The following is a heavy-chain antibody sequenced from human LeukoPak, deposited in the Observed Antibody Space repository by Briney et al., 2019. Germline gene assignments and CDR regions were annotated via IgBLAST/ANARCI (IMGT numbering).Heavy chain of an antibody. V-gene: IGHV1-18*01. D-gene: IGHD3-10*01. CDR3: ATERAGITVVRSWFDP. CDR2: ISAYNGNT. J-gene: IGHJ5*02. CDR1: GYTFTSYG. Sequence: ASVKVSCKASGYTFTSYGISWVRQAPGQGLEWMGWISAYNGNTNYAQKLQGRVTMTEDTSTDTAYMELSSLGSEDTAVYYCATERAGITVVRSWFDPWGQGTLVTVSS.